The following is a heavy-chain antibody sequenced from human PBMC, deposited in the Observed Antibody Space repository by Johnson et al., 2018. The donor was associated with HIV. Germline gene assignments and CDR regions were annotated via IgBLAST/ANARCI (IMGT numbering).Heavy chain of an antibody. CDR1: GFTFSSYA. V-gene: IGHV3-30-3*01. Sequence: QVHLVEFGGGVVQPGRSLRLSCAASGFTFSSYAMHWVRQAPGKGLEWVAVISYDGSNKYYADSVKGRFTISRDNSKNTLYLQMNSLRAEDTAVYYCARDATYYYDSSGYHDAFDIWGQGTMVTVSS. D-gene: IGHD3-22*01. CDR2: ISYDGSNK. CDR3: ARDATYYYDSSGYHDAFDI. J-gene: IGHJ3*02.